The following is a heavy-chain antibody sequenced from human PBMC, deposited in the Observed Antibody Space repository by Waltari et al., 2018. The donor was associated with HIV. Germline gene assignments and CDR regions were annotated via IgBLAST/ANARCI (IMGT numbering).Heavy chain of an antibody. D-gene: IGHD6-13*01. CDR1: GFIFSNYG. CDR2: IWYDGSKK. CDR3: ARDRSSSWYGRDYYYYGMDV. Sequence: QVQLVESGGGVVQSGRSLRLSCATSGFIFSNYGMHWVRQAPGKGLEGVAIIWYDGSKKYFADSVKGRFTISRDNSKNTLYLQMNSLRAEDTAVYYCARDRSSSWYGRDYYYYGMDVWGQGTTVTVSS. V-gene: IGHV3-33*01. J-gene: IGHJ6*02.